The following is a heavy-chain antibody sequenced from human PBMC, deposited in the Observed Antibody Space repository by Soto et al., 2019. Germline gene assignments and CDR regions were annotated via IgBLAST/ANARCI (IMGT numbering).Heavy chain of an antibody. CDR2: IFADDEK. Sequence: QVTLKESGPVLVKPTETLTLTCTVSGFSLSNARMGVSWIRQPPGKTLEWLAHIFADDEKSYNTSLKGRLTISKVTSKSQVVLTMTNMDPVDTATYYCARGGWSGELRIPFDYWGQGTPVTVSS. J-gene: IGHJ4*01. D-gene: IGHD3-10*01. V-gene: IGHV2-26*01. CDR3: ARGGWSGELRIPFDY. CDR1: GFSLSNARMG.